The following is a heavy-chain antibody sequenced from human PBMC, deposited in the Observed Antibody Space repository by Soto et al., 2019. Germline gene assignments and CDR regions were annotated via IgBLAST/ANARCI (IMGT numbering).Heavy chain of an antibody. CDR1: GGSLKSGGYY. Sequence: PSETLSLTCTVSGGSLKSGGYYWSWVRQHPGRGLEWIGYIYYTGRTYYNPSLESRLTFSVDTSKNQFSLRLSSVTAADTAVYYCARDVTSNHNCFDCWGQGTLVTVSS. CDR3: ARDVTSNHNCFDC. V-gene: IGHV4-31*02. J-gene: IGHJ5*01. D-gene: IGHD2-2*01. CDR2: IYYTGRT.